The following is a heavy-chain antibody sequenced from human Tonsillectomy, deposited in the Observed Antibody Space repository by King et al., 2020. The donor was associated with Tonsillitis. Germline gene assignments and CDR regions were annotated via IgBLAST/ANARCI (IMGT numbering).Heavy chain of an antibody. CDR2: IYPDDSDA. CDR3: ARGEGFDFEY. CDR1: GYNFTTYC. Sequence: VQLVESGAEVKKPGESLKISCKVSGYNFTTYCIGWVRQMPGKGLEWMGIIYPDDSDARYSPSFQGQVSMSADKPILTAYLQWSSLKASDTAIFYCARGEGFDFEYWGQGTLVTVSS. D-gene: IGHD3-16*01. V-gene: IGHV5-51*01. J-gene: IGHJ4*02.